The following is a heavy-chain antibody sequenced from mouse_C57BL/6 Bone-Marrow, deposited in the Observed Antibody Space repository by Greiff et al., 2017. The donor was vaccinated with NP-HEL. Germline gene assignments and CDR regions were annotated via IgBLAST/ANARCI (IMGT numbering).Heavy chain of an antibody. CDR1: GYSITSGYY. D-gene: IGHD2-3*01. CDR3: AREWLLLFAY. V-gene: IGHV3-6*01. Sequence: EVKLQESGPGLVKPSQSLSLTCSVTGYSITSGYYWNWIRQFPGNKLEWMGYISYDGSNNYNPSLKNRISITRDTSKNQFFLKLNSVTTEDTATYYCAREWLLLFAYWGQGTLVTVSA. CDR2: ISYDGSN. J-gene: IGHJ3*01.